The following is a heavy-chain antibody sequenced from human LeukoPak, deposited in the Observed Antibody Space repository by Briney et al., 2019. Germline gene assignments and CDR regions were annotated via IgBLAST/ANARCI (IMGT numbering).Heavy chain of an antibody. CDR1: GYSFTGYY. CDR3: ARGPNHYYYMDF. J-gene: IGHJ6*03. V-gene: IGHV1-2*02. D-gene: IGHD2-8*01. Sequence: ASMKVSCKASGYSFTGYYIHWVRQAPGQGLEWMGWINPNGGVTKSAQNFQGRVTMTRDKSINTVYMELSGLTSDDTALYYCARGPNHYYYMDFWGTGTTVSVSS. CDR2: INPNGGVT.